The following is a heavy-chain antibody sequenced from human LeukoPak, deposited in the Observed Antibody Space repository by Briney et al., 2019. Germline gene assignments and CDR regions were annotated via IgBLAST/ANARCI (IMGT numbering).Heavy chain of an antibody. J-gene: IGHJ4*02. CDR2: IYHSGST. V-gene: IGHV4-38-2*02. CDR1: GGSISSYY. D-gene: IGHD4-11*01. Sequence: SETLSLTCTVSGGSISSYYWGWIRQPPGKGLEWIGSIYHSGSTYYNPSLKSRVTISVDTSKNQFSLKLSSVTAADTAVYYCARDTYSLMDYWGQGTLVTVSS. CDR3: ARDTYSLMDY.